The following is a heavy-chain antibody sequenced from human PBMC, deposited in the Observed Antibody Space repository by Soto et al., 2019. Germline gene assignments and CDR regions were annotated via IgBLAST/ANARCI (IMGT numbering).Heavy chain of an antibody. CDR2: MNPNSGNT. D-gene: IGHD5-12*01. Sequence: DSVKVSCKASGYTFTSYDINWVRQATGQGLEWMGWMNPNSGNTGYAQKFQGRVTMTRNTSISTAYMELSSLRSEDTAVYYCARMGYSGYDYYYYYGMHVSGPVATLTVYS. CDR3: ARMGYSGYDYYYYYGMHV. V-gene: IGHV1-8*01. J-gene: IGHJ6*02. CDR1: GYTFTSYD.